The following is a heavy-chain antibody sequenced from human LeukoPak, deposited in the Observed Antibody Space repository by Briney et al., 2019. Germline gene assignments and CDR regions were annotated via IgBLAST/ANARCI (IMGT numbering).Heavy chain of an antibody. V-gene: IGHV2-5*01. D-gene: IGHD6-13*01. Sequence: SGPTLVNPTQTLTLTCTFSGFSLSTSGVGVGWIRQPPGKALEWLALIYWNDDKRYSPSLKSRLTITKDTSKNQVVLTMTNMDPVDTATYYCAQEARIAAAGRGWFDPWGQGTLVTVPS. CDR2: IYWNDDK. CDR1: GFSLSTSGVG. J-gene: IGHJ5*02. CDR3: AQEARIAAAGRGWFDP.